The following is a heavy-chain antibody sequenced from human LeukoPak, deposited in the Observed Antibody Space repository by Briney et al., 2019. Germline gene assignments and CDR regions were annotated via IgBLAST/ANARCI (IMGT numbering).Heavy chain of an antibody. CDR2: MNPNSGNT. Sequence: ASVTVSCKASGYTFTSYDINWVRQATGQGLEWMGWMNPNSGNTGYAQKFQGRVTMTRNTSISTAYMELSSLRSEDTAVYYCARFVLIAVEPYYYYGMDVWGQGTTVTVSS. J-gene: IGHJ6*02. CDR1: GYTFTSYD. V-gene: IGHV1-8*01. D-gene: IGHD6-19*01. CDR3: ARFVLIAVEPYYYYGMDV.